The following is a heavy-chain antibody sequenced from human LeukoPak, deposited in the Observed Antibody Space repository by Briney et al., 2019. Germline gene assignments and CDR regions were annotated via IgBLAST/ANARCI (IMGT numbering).Heavy chain of an antibody. CDR2: INPNSGGT. V-gene: IGHV1-2*02. CDR1: GYTFTGYY. D-gene: IGHD2-15*01. Sequence: GASVKVSCKASGYTFTGYYMHWVRQAPGQGLEWMGWINPNSGGTNYAQKFQGRVTMTRDTSISTAYMELSRLRSDDTAVYYCARVECSGGSCYPIYYYYYMDVWGKGTTVTVSS. CDR3: ARVECSGGSCYPIYYYYYMDV. J-gene: IGHJ6*03.